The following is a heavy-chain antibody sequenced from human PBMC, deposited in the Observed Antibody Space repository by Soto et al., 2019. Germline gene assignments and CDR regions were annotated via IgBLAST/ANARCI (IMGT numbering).Heavy chain of an antibody. Sequence: SETLSLTCSVSGGSISSYFWSWVRQPAGKGLEWIGRIYTTGSNDYSPSLKSRVSMSVDTSKNQFSLKLRSVTAADTAVYFCAREGIAAAGVHDYWGQGTLVTVSS. CDR1: GGSISSYF. J-gene: IGHJ4*02. V-gene: IGHV4-4*07. CDR2: IYTTGSN. CDR3: AREGIAAAGVHDY. D-gene: IGHD6-13*01.